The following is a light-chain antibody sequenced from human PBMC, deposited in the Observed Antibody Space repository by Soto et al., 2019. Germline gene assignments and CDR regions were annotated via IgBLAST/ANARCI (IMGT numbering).Light chain of an antibody. CDR3: CSYASSSSYV. Sequence: QSARTQPASVSVSPGQSITISCSGTTSDVGGYNLVSWYQQHTAKAPKLLIYEGTQRPSGVSSRFSGSKSGNTASLTISGLQAEDEADYYCCSYASSSSYVFGTGTKVTVL. V-gene: IGLV2-23*01. CDR2: EGT. J-gene: IGLJ1*01. CDR1: TSDVGGYNL.